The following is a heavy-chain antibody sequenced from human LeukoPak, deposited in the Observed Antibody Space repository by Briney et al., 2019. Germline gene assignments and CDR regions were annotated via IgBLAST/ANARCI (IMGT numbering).Heavy chain of an antibody. CDR3: ARDPVLWFGELLPQYYYGMDV. D-gene: IGHD3-10*01. Sequence: QPGGSLRPSCAASGFTFSSYWMSWVRRAPGKGLEWVANIKQDGSEKYYVDSVKGRFTISRDNAKNSLYLQVNSLRAEDTAVYYCARDPVLWFGELLPQYYYGMDVWGQGTTVTVSS. CDR2: IKQDGSEK. J-gene: IGHJ6*02. CDR1: GFTFSSYW. V-gene: IGHV3-7*01.